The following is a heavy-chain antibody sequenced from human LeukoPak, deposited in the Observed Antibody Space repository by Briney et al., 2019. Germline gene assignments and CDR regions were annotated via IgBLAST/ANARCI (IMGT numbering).Heavy chain of an antibody. D-gene: IGHD6-13*01. J-gene: IGHJ4*02. CDR3: ARDLSSSGYSRAY. CDR1: GFTIADYG. V-gene: IGHV3-20*04. Sequence: PGGSLRLSCAASGFTIADYGMSWVRQVPGKGLEWVSGINWDGEATSYADSVKGRFTISRDNAKKSMYLEMNSLRDEDTALYYCARDLSSSGYSRAYWGQGTLVTVSS. CDR2: INWDGEAT.